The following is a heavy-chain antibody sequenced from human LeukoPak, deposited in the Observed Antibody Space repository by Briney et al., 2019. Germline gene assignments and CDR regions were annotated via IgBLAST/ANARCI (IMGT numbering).Heavy chain of an antibody. Sequence: SVKVSCKASGGTFSSYAISRVRQAPGQGLEWMGRIIPILGIANYAQKFQGRVTITADKSTSTAYMELSSLRSEDTAVYYCARGYSSSWQTDYWGQGTLVTVSS. J-gene: IGHJ4*02. CDR2: IIPILGIA. CDR3: ARGYSSSWQTDY. V-gene: IGHV1-69*04. CDR1: GGTFSSYA. D-gene: IGHD6-13*01.